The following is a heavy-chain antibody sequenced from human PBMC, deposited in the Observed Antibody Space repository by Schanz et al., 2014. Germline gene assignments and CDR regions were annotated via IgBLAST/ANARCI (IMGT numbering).Heavy chain of an antibody. CDR2: LNFDETYT. V-gene: IGHV3-74*01. CDR1: GFTFSRYW. CDR3: ARGGADSAMAHEY. D-gene: IGHD5-18*01. J-gene: IGHJ4*02. Sequence: EVQLVESGGELIQPGGSLRLSCEASGFTFSRYWMHWVRQAPGKGLEWVSRLNFDETYTSYADSVKGRFTISRDNAKNTVYLQMTSLRVEDTAVYYCARGGADSAMAHEYRGRGTLVTVSS.